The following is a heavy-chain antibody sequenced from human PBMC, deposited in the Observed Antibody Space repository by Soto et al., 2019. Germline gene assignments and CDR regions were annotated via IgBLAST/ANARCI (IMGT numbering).Heavy chain of an antibody. D-gene: IGHD3-10*01. V-gene: IGHV4-39*07. CDR2: FYYSEST. CDR3: ASMGYHYGSGSYPLDY. J-gene: IGHJ4*02. CDR1: GGSISSGPYS. Sequence: SETLSLTCTVSGGSISSGPYSWGWIRQPPGEGLEWIGTFYYSESTYYNPSLESRVTISLDTSKNQFSLNLRSVTAADTAVYYCASMGYHYGSGSYPLDYWGQGTLVTVSS.